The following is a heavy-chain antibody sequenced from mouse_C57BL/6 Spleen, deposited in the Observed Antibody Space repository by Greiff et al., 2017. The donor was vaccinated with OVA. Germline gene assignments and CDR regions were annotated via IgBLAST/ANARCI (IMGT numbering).Heavy chain of an antibody. CDR1: GYTFTDYN. CDR2: INPNNGGT. CDR3: ARDGYYYFDY. V-gene: IGHV1-22*01. J-gene: IGHJ2*01. D-gene: IGHD2-3*01. Sequence: VHVKQSGPELVKPGASVKMSCKASGYTFTDYNMHWVKQSHGKSLEWIGYINPNNGGTSYNQKFKGKATLTVNKSSSTAYMELRSLTSEDSAVYYCARDGYYYFDYWGQGTTLTVSS.